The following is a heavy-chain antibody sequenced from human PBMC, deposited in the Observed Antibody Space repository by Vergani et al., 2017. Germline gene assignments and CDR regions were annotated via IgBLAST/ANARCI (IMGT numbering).Heavy chain of an antibody. V-gene: IGHV4-39*07. CDR3: ARDSYGGDWYFDL. CDR1: GGSISSSSYY. D-gene: IGHD4-23*01. J-gene: IGHJ2*01. CDR2: IYYSGST. Sequence: QLQLQESGPGLVKPSETLSLTCTVSGGSISSSSYYWGWIRQPPGKGLEWIGSIYYSGSTYYNPSLKSRVTISVDTSKNQFSLKLSSVTAAATAVYYCARDSYGGDWYFDLWGRGTLVTVSS.